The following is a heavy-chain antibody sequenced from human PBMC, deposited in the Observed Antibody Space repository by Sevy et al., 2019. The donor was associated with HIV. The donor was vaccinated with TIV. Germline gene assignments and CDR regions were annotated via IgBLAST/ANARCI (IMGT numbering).Heavy chain of an antibody. V-gene: IGHV3-33*01. Sequence: RGSLRLSCAASGFTPSTYGMHWVRQAPGKGLEWVAVIGYDGNNKYYADSVKGRFTISRDNSKNTLFLQMDSLRAEDTAVYYCARDPRMYGDYLLAYFDYWGQGALVTVSS. J-gene: IGHJ4*02. D-gene: IGHD2-8*01. CDR1: GFTPSTYG. CDR2: IGYDGNNK. CDR3: ARDPRMYGDYLLAYFDY.